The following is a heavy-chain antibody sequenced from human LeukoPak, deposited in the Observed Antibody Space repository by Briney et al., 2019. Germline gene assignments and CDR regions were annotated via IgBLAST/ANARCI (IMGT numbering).Heavy chain of an antibody. CDR3: AKDSQSSSWYRFRNYYYYMDV. V-gene: IGHV3-43D*03. J-gene: IGHJ6*03. Sequence: GGSLRLSCAASGFTFDDYAMHWVRQAPGKGLEWVSLISWDGGSTYYADSVKGRFTISRDNSKNSLYLQMNSLRAEDTALYYCAKDSQSSSWYRFRNYYYYMDVWGKGTTVTVSS. D-gene: IGHD6-13*01. CDR1: GFTFDDYA. CDR2: ISWDGGST.